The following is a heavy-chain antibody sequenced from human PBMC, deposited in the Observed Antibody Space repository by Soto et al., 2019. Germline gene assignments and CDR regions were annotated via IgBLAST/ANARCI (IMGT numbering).Heavy chain of an antibody. D-gene: IGHD2-21*01. CDR2: ISGSGDKK. Sequence: GGSLRLSCAASGFTFSNYAIPWVRQAPGKGLEWVAAISGSGDKKYYADSVKGRFTISRDNSKSTLYLQMNSLRAEDTAMYYCACWAFSGDGCPFAFDYWGHGSLVTVSS. J-gene: IGHJ4*01. CDR1: GFTFSNYA. V-gene: IGHV3-23*01. CDR3: ACWAFSGDGCPFAFDY.